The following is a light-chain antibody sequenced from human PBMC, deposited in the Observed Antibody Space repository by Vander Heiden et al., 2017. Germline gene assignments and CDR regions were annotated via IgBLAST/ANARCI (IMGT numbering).Light chain of an antibody. CDR2: GAA. CDR1: QSVTTK. CDR3: QQYSGLGT. J-gene: IGKJ3*01. Sequence: ETLMPQSPATLSVSPGETATLSCRASQSVTTKLAWYQQKRGQSPSLLIYGAATSATVAPPRCSGRGAGTDFSPTIGYLRAEDSAVYYCQQYSGLGTFGYGTKVEI. V-gene: IGKV3-15*01.